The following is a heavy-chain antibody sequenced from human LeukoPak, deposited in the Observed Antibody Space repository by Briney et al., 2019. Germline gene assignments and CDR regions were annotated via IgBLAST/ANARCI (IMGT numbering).Heavy chain of an antibody. V-gene: IGHV3-7*04. Sequence: PGGSLRLSCAASGXTFSSYWMSWVRHAPGKGLEWVANIKQDGSEKYYVDSVKGRFTISRDNAKNSLYLQMNSLRAEDTAVYYCARAMTVADYWGQGTLVTVSS. CDR2: IKQDGSEK. D-gene: IGHD3-22*01. CDR3: ARAMTVADY. J-gene: IGHJ4*02. CDR1: GXTFSSYW.